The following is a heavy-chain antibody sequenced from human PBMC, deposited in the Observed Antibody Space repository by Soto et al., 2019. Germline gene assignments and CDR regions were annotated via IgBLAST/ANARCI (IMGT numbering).Heavy chain of an antibody. J-gene: IGHJ3*02. Sequence: SETLSLTCAVYGGSFSGYYWSWIRQPPGKGLEWIGEINHSGGTNYNPSLKSRVTISVEKSKNLFSLKLSSVTAADTAVYYCARVRWDFDAFDIWGQGTMVTVSS. CDR2: INHSGGT. CDR3: ARVRWDFDAFDI. D-gene: IGHD3-16*01. CDR1: GGSFSGYY. V-gene: IGHV4-34*01.